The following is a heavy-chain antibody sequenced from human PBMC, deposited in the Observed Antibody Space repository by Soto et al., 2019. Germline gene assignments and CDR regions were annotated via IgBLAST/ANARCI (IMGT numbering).Heavy chain of an antibody. Sequence: GGSLRLSCAASGFTFSSYWMHWVRRIPGKGMEWVSKIDTDGRMTDYADSVKGRFTVSRDNAKNSLYLQMNSLRVEDTAVYHCASLSAPVDYWGQGTLVTVSS. CDR2: IDTDGRMT. CDR3: ASLSAPVDY. J-gene: IGHJ4*02. D-gene: IGHD2-2*01. V-gene: IGHV3-74*01. CDR1: GFTFSSYW.